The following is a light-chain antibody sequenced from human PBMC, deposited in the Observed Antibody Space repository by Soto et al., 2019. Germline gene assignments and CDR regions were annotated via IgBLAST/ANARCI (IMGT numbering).Light chain of an antibody. Sequence: EIVLTQSPGTLSLSPGERATLSCRASQSVSSSYLAWYQQKPGQAPRLLIYGVSSRATGIPDRFSGSESGTDFTLTISRLEPEDFAVYYCQQYGSSPPITFGQGTRLEIK. CDR2: GVS. V-gene: IGKV3-20*01. J-gene: IGKJ5*01. CDR3: QQYGSSPPIT. CDR1: QSVSSSY.